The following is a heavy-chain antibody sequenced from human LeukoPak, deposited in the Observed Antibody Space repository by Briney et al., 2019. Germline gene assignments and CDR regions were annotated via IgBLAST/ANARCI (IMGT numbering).Heavy chain of an antibody. J-gene: IGHJ6*03. V-gene: IGHV3-38-3*01. CDR3: AKTELDVVLLWFGELYYMDV. CDR2: ISGGST. CDR1: GFTVSSNE. D-gene: IGHD3-10*01. Sequence: HAGGSLRLSCAASGFTVSSNEMSWVRQAPGKGLEWVSSISGGSTYYADSVKGRFTISRDNSKNTLYLQMNSLRAEDTAVYYCAKTELDVVLLWFGELYYMDVWGKGTTVTISS.